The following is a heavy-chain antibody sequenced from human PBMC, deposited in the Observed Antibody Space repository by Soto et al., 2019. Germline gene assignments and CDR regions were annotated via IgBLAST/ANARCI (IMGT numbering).Heavy chain of an antibody. V-gene: IGHV1-3*01. Sequence: ASVKVSCKASGYTFTSYAMHWVRQAPGQRLEWMGWINAGNGDTKYSQKFQGRVTTTRDTSASTAYMELSSLRSEDTAVYYCASFDGILTGPPAANWFDPWGQGTLVTFSS. CDR2: INAGNGDT. CDR1: GYTFTSYA. D-gene: IGHD3-9*01. CDR3: ASFDGILTGPPAANWFDP. J-gene: IGHJ5*02.